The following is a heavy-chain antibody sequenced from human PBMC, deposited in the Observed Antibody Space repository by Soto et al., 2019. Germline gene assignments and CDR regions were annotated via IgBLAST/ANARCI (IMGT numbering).Heavy chain of an antibody. CDR1: GYTLTELS. CDR2: FDPEDGET. J-gene: IGHJ4*02. Sequence: GESLKISCKVSGYTLTELSMHWVRQAPGKGLEWMGGFDPEDGETIYAQKFQGRVTMTEDTSTDTAYMELSSLRSEDTAVYYCATSLYDFWTKGNYWGQGTLVTVSS. CDR3: ATSLYDFWTKGNY. D-gene: IGHD3-3*01. V-gene: IGHV1-24*01.